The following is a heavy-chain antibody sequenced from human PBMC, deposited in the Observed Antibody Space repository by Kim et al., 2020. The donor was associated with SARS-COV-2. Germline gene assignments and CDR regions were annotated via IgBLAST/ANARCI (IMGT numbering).Heavy chain of an antibody. D-gene: IGHD3-10*01. CDR2: IYNDCTI. CDR3: ARGSVPSDTSYKGEGVFDI. V-gene: IGHV3-53*01. Sequence: GGSLRLSCAGSGFAVSSNYMSWVRQAPGKGLEWVSVIYNDCTIYYADSVEGRFTISRDNFKNMVFLQMNRLRAEDTAVYYCARGSVPSDTSYKGEGVFDIWGQGTMVTVSS. J-gene: IGHJ3*02. CDR1: GFAVSSNY.